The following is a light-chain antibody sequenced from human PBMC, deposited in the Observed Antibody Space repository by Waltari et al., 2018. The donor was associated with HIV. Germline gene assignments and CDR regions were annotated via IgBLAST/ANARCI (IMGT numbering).Light chain of an antibody. CDR2: SNN. J-gene: IGLJ3*02. V-gene: IGLV1-44*01. CDR3: AAWEDSLNGPIWV. Sequence: QSVLTQPPSASGTPGQRVTISCSGSSSNIGSYTVNWYQQIPVTAPKLLIFSNNYRPSGVPDRFSGSKSGTSASLAISGLHSDDEADYFCAAWEDSLNGPIWVFGGGTKLTVL. CDR1: SSNIGSYT.